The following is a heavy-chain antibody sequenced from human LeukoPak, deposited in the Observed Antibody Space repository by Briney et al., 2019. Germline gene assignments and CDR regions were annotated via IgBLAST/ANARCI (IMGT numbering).Heavy chain of an antibody. J-gene: IGHJ4*02. D-gene: IGHD3-22*01. Sequence: PGGSLRLSCAASGFTFSSYGMHWVRQAPGKGLEWVAVIWYDGSNKYYADSVKGRFTISRDNSKNTLYLQMNSLRAEDTAVYYCAKGFYDSSGNGDYWGQGTLVTVSS. CDR3: AKGFYDSSGNGDY. V-gene: IGHV3-33*06. CDR2: IWYDGSNK. CDR1: GFTFSSYG.